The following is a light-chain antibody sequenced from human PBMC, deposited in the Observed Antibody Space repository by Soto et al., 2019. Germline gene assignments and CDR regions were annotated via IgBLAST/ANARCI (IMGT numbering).Light chain of an antibody. J-gene: IGLJ1*01. Sequence: QPALTPPASVSGSPGQSITISCTGTSSDVGGYNYVSWYQQHPGKAPKLMIYDVSNRPSGVSNRFSGSKSGNTASLTISGLQAEDEADYYCSSYTSSSSYVFGTGTKVTVL. CDR1: SSDVGGYNY. V-gene: IGLV2-14*01. CDR3: SSYTSSSSYV. CDR2: DVS.